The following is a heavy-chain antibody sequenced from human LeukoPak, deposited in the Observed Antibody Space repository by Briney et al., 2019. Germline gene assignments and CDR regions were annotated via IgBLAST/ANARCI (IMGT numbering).Heavy chain of an antibody. D-gene: IGHD2-2*01. CDR1: GYTFTDYY. Sequence: ASVKVSCKVSGYTFTDYYMHWVQQAPGKGLEWMGLVDPEDGETIYAEKFQGRVIITADTSTDTAYMELSSLKSEDTAVYYCATMARGCSGASCYYPPPDYWGQGTLVTVSS. V-gene: IGHV1-69-2*01. CDR3: ATMARGCSGASCYYPPPDY. CDR2: VDPEDGET. J-gene: IGHJ4*02.